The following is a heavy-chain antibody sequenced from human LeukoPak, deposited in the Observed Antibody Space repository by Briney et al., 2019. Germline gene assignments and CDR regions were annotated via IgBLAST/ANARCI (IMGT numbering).Heavy chain of an antibody. CDR2: IRYDGRNK. J-gene: IGHJ4*02. CDR1: GLTFSNYG. Sequence: SGGSLRLSCAAAGLTFSNYGMHWVRQAPGKGLQWAAYIRYDGRNKYSADSVKGRFTIYRDNSKSTLYLQMNSLRPEDTAVYYCAKGGSNNWSFDNWGQGTLVTVSS. V-gene: IGHV3-30*02. D-gene: IGHD1-1*01. CDR3: AKGGSNNWSFDN.